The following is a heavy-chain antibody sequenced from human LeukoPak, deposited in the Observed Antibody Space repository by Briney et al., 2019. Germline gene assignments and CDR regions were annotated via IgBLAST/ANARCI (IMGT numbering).Heavy chain of an antibody. D-gene: IGHD3-22*01. V-gene: IGHV3-33*01. J-gene: IGHJ4*02. CDR2: IWYDGSNK. CDR3: ARDRGSSGYLPDY. Sequence: PGGSLRLSCAASGFTFSSYGMHWVRQAPGKGLEWVAVIWYDGSNKYCADSVKGRFTISRDNSKNTLYLQMNSLRAEDTAAYYCARDRGSSGYLPDYWGQGTLVTVSS. CDR1: GFTFSSYG.